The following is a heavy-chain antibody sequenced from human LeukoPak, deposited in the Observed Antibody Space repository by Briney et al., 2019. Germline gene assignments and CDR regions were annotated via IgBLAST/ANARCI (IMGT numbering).Heavy chain of an antibody. CDR1: GYTFTSYG. CDR3: ARARATKSGRYYYYYAMDV. Sequence: GASVKVSCKASGYTFTSYGISWVRQAPAQGLEWMGWISGYNGNTNYAQKLQGRVTMTTDTPTSTAYMELRSLRSDDTAVYYCARARATKSGRYYYYYAMDVWGQGTTVTVSS. D-gene: IGHD5-12*01. V-gene: IGHV1-18*01. J-gene: IGHJ6*02. CDR2: ISGYNGNT.